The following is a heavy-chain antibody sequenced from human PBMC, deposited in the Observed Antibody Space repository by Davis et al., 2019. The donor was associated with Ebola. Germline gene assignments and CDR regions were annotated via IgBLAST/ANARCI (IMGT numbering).Heavy chain of an antibody. CDR3: AKGMRGVTTDH. D-gene: IGHD2-21*02. Sequence: AASVKVSCKVSGYTLTELSMHWVRQAPGEGLEWMASFDPEDGETLYAEKFRGRVTMTEDTSTDTAYMELSSLRFEDTALYYCAKGMRGVTTDHWGQGTLVTVSS. V-gene: IGHV1-24*01. J-gene: IGHJ4*02. CDR2: FDPEDGET. CDR1: GYTLTELS.